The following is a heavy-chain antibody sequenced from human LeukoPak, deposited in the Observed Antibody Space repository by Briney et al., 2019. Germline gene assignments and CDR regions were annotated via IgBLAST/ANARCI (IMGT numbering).Heavy chain of an antibody. CDR2: TSGSGGST. J-gene: IGHJ4*02. CDR3: AKNGGSQCYSHLDY. CDR1: GSTFSSYG. D-gene: IGHD2-15*01. V-gene: IGHV3-23*01. Sequence: GGSLRLSCAASGSTFSSYGMTWVRQAPGKGLEWISGTSGSGGSTYYANSVKGRFTISRDNSKNTLYLEMNSLRAEDTAVYYCAKNGGSQCYSHLDYWGRGSLVTVSS.